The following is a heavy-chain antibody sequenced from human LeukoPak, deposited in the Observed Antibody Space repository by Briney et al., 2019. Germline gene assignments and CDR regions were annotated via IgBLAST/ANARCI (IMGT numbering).Heavy chain of an antibody. CDR3: ARGGLRVMVYRLYYMDV. V-gene: IGHV1-2*02. D-gene: IGHD2-8*01. J-gene: IGHJ6*03. CDR2: INPNSGDT. CDR1: GYSFTGYY. Sequence: AASVKVSCKASGYSFTGYYMHWVRQAPGQGLEWMGWINPNSGDTKYAQKFQGRVTMTRDTSTSTAYMELTRLRSDDTAVYYCARGGLRVMVYRLYYMDVWGKGTTVTVSS.